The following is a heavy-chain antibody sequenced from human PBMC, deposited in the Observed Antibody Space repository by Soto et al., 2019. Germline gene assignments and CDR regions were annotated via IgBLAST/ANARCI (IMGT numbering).Heavy chain of an antibody. CDR3: ASDLCPLGSESPCPTFGMDV. V-gene: IGHV1-2*02. Sequence: QGQLLQSGAEVKAPGASVKISCKASRYSFTAHYIHWVRQTPGQGLHHLGWLKSYYGGSYSAPKFQGRVDMTGDTSTSTAYLELTGLQSDDTAVYFCASDLCPLGSESPCPTFGMDVWGKGTSVTVSS. CDR1: RYSFTAHY. J-gene: IGHJ6*03. CDR2: LKSYYGGS. D-gene: IGHD3-10*01.